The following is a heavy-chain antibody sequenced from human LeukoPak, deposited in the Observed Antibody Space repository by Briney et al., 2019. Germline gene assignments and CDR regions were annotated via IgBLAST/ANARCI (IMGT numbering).Heavy chain of an antibody. J-gene: IGHJ4*02. CDR1: GFTFSNYW. CDR2: IDSDGSIT. Sequence: GGSLRLSCAASGFTFSNYWMHWVRQAPGKGLVWVSRIDSDGSITNYADSVKGRFTISRDNAKNTLFLQMNSLRAEDTAVYYCSRDPSAVAGNFDYWSRGTLVTVSS. CDR3: SRDPSAVAGNFDY. V-gene: IGHV3-74*01. D-gene: IGHD6-19*01.